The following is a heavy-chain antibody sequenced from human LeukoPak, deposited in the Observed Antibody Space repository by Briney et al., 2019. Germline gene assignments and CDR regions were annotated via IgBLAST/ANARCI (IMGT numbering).Heavy chain of an antibody. CDR3: AKSYSSGWYNKWYYFDY. Sequence: ASVKVSCKASGYTFTGYYMHWVRQAPGQGLEWMGWINPNSGGTNYAQKFQGRVTMTRDTSISTAYMELSRLRSDDTAVYYCAKSYSSGWYNKWYYFDYWGQGNPVALSS. CDR1: GYTFTGYY. J-gene: IGHJ4*02. D-gene: IGHD6-19*01. V-gene: IGHV1-2*02. CDR2: INPNSGGT.